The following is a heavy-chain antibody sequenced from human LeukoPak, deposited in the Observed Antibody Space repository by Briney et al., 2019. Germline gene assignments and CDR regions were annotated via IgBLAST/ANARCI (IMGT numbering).Heavy chain of an antibody. CDR1: GFSSDDYG. CDR2: IICNGGST. D-gene: IGHD3-3*01. V-gene: IGHV3-20*04. CDR3: AREIASGITIFGVVIPAYMDV. J-gene: IGHJ6*03. Sequence: GGSLRLSCAASGFSSDDYGMCWVRQAPGKGLEWVSGIICNGGSTGYADSVKGRFTISRDNAKNSLSLQMNSLRAEDTALYYCAREIASGITIFGVVIPAYMDVWGKGTTVTVSS.